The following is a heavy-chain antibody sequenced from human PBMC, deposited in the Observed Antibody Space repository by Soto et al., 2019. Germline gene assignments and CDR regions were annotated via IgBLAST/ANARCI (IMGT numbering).Heavy chain of an antibody. CDR2: ISYDGSNK. J-gene: IGHJ6*02. Sequence: QVQLVESGGGVVQPGRSLRLSCAASGFTFSSYAMHWVRQAPGKGLEWVAVISYDGSNKYYADSVKGRFTISRDNSXNXPYLQMNSLRAEDTAVYYCARDLLETGLNYYYGMDVWGQGTTVTVSS. V-gene: IGHV3-30-3*01. CDR3: ARDLLETGLNYYYGMDV. CDR1: GFTFSSYA. D-gene: IGHD3-16*01.